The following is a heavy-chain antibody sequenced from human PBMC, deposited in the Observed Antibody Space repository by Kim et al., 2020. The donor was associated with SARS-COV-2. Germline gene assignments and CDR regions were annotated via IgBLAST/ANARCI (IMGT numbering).Heavy chain of an antibody. D-gene: IGHD3-16*01. V-gene: IGHV3-49*04. CDR3: TIGQGVWDY. CDR2: IRSKAYGGTT. J-gene: IGHJ4*02. CDR1: GFTFGDYA. Sequence: GGSLRLSCTASGFTFGDYAMSWVRQAPGKGLEWVGFIRSKAYGGTTEYAASVKGRFTISRDDSKSIAYLQMNSLKTEDTAVYYCTIGQGVWDYWGQGTLVTVSS.